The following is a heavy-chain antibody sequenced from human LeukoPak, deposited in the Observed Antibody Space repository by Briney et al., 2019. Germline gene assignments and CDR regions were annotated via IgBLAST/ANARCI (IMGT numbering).Heavy chain of an antibody. D-gene: IGHD3-22*01. Sequence: SQTLSLTCTVSGGSISSGSYCWSWIRQPAGKGLEWIGHIYISGNTNYNPSLKSRVTISVDTSKNQFSLKLNSVTAADTAVYYCARVLDYYDSSGYYVPNLSYWGQGTLVTVSS. CDR2: IYISGNT. CDR1: GGSISSGSYC. J-gene: IGHJ4*02. V-gene: IGHV4-61*09. CDR3: ARVLDYYDSSGYYVPNLSY.